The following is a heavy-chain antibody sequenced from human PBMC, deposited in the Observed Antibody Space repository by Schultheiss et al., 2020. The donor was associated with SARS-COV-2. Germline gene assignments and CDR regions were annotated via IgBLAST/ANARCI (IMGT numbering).Heavy chain of an antibody. D-gene: IGHD4-17*01. V-gene: IGHV3-9*01. J-gene: IGHJ4*02. Sequence: GGSLRLSCAASGFTFDDYAMHWVRQAPGKGLEWVSGISWNSGSIGYADSVKGRFTISRDNAKNSLYLQMNSLRAEDTAVYYCARGLVKKYGDYPDYWGQGTLVTVSS. CDR2: ISWNSGSI. CDR3: ARGLVKKYGDYPDY. CDR1: GFTFDDYA.